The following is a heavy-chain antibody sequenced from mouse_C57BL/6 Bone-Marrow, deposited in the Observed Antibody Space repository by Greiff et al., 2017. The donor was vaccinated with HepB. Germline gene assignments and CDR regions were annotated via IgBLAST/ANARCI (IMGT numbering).Heavy chain of an antibody. D-gene: IGHD2-4*01. Sequence: GGGLVQPKGSLKLSCAASGFSFNTYAMNWVRQAPGKGLEWVARIRSKSNNYATYYADSVKDRFTISRDDSESMLYLQMNNLKTEDTAMYYCVRPFYYDYPAWFAYWGQGTLVTVSA. CDR1: GFSFNTYA. CDR2: IRSKSNNYAT. CDR3: VRPFYYDYPAWFAY. V-gene: IGHV10-1*01. J-gene: IGHJ3*01.